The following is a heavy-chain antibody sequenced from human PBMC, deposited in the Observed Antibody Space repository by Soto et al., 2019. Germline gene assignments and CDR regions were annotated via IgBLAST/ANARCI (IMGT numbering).Heavy chain of an antibody. D-gene: IGHD6-13*01. Sequence: GESLKISCKGSGYSFTSYWIGWVRQMPGQDLEWMGIIYPGDSDTRYSPSFPGQVTISADKSISTAYLQWSSLKASDTAMYYCARQPSSAAGVSPTGWYYYYGMDGWGKG. CDR1: GYSFTSYW. CDR3: ARQPSSAAGVSPTGWYYYYGMDG. V-gene: IGHV5-51*01. J-gene: IGHJ6*04. CDR2: IYPGDSDT.